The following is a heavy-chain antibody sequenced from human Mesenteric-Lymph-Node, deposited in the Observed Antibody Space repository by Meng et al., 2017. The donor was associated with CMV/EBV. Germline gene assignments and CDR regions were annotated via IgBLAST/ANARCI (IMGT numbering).Heavy chain of an antibody. CDR3: ARVQDYSKSAFDI. Sequence: ASVKVSCKTSGYPLSAYHIHWVRQAPGQGLEWLGWIFPNSGDTKYAQKFQGRVTMTRDTSIRTAYMELDRLTSDDTAVYYCARVQDYSKSAFDIWGRGTVVTVSS. D-gene: IGHD4-11*01. CDR2: IFPNSGDT. V-gene: IGHV1-2*02. J-gene: IGHJ3*02. CDR1: GYPLSAYH.